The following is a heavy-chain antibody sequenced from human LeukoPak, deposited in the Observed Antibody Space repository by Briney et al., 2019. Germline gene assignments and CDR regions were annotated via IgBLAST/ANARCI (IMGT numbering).Heavy chain of an antibody. J-gene: IGHJ4*02. Sequence: GGSLRLSCAASGFTFSSYSMNGVRQAPGKGVEWVSSISSSSSYIYYADSVKGRFTISRDNAKNSLYLQMNSLRAEDTAVYYCARDRGASSWYVYFDYWGQGTLVTVSS. CDR1: GFTFSSYS. CDR3: ARDRGASSWYVYFDY. D-gene: IGHD6-13*01. CDR2: ISSSSSYI. V-gene: IGHV3-21*01.